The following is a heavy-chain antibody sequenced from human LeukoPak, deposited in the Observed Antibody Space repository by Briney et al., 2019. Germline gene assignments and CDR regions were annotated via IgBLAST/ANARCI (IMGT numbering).Heavy chain of an antibody. CDR3: AKNGRGSGTYYPRTKYYFDY. CDR1: GFTFSSYS. Sequence: GGSLRLSCAASGFTFSSYSMNWVRQAPGKGLEWVSYISSSSSTIYYADSVKGRFTISRDNSKNMLYLQMNSLRAEDTAVYYCAKNGRGSGTYYPRTKYYFDYWGQGTLVTVSS. D-gene: IGHD3-10*01. V-gene: IGHV3-48*01. CDR2: ISSSSSTI. J-gene: IGHJ4*02.